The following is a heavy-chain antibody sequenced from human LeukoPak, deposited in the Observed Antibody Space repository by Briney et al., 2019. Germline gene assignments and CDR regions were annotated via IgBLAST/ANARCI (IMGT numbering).Heavy chain of an antibody. CDR1: GGSISSYY. J-gene: IGHJ6*03. Sequence: SETLSLTCTVSGGSISSYYWSWIRQPPGKGLEWIGYIYYSGSTSYNPSLKSRVTMSVDTSKNQFSLKLSSVTAADTAVYYCARESRGWYTYYYYYYMDVWGKGTTVTISS. V-gene: IGHV4-59*12. D-gene: IGHD6-19*01. CDR2: IYYSGST. CDR3: ARESRGWYTYYYYYYMDV.